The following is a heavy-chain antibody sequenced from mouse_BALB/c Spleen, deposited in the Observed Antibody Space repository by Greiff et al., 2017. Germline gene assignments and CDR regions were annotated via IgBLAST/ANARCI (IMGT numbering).Heavy chain of an antibody. CDR3: ARERGDDGYYWFAY. CDR1: GYSITSGYY. V-gene: IGHV3-6*02. D-gene: IGHD2-3*01. CDR2: ISYDGSN. Sequence: EVQLVESGPGLVKPSQSLSLTCSVTGYSITSGYYWNWIRQFPGNKLEWMGYISYDGSNNYNPSLKNRISITRDTSKNQFFLKLNSVTTEDTATYYCARERGDDGYYWFAYWGQGTLVTVSA. J-gene: IGHJ3*01.